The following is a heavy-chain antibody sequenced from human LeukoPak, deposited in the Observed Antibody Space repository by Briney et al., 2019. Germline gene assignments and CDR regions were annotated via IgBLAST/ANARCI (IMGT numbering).Heavy chain of an antibody. CDR1: GYTFTSYG. D-gene: IGHD6-19*01. CDR3: ARLVAPSGSYPSHFDY. J-gene: IGHJ4*02. CDR2: ISAYNGNT. V-gene: IGHV1-18*01. Sequence: GASVKVSCKASGYTFTSYGISWVRQAPGQGLEWMGWISAYNGNTNYAQKLQGRVTMTTDTSTSTAYMELRSLRSDDTAVYYCARLVAPSGSYPSHFDYWGQGTLVTVSS.